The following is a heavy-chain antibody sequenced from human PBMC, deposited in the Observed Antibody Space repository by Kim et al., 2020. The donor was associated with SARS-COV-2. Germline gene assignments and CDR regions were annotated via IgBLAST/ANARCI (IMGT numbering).Heavy chain of an antibody. Sequence: ASVKVSCKASGYTFTSYAMNWVRQAPGQGLEWMGWINTNTGNPTYAQGFTGRFVFSLDTSVSTAYLQISSLKAEDTAVYYCARGDSREFKTRVVVVPAASWFDPWGQGTLVTVSS. J-gene: IGHJ5*02. CDR3: ARGDSREFKTRVVVVPAASWFDP. D-gene: IGHD2-2*01. CDR2: INTNTGNP. CDR1: GYTFTSYA. V-gene: IGHV7-4-1*02.